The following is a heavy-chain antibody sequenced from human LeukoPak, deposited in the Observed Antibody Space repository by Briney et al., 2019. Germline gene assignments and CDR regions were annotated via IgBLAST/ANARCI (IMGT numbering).Heavy chain of an antibody. CDR1: GFTFSSYS. J-gene: IGHJ4*02. Sequence: PGGSLRLSCAASGFTFSSYSMNWVRQAPGKGLEWVSSISSSSSYIYYADSVKGRFTISRDNAKNSLYLQMNSLRAEDTAVYYCARERNDILTGTFDYWGQGTLVTVSS. CDR3: ARERNDILTGTFDY. D-gene: IGHD3-9*01. V-gene: IGHV3-21*01. CDR2: ISSSSSYI.